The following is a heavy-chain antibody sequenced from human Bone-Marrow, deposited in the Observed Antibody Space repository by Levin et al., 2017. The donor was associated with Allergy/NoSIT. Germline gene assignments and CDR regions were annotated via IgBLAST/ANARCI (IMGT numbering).Heavy chain of an antibody. CDR1: GFTFNNFV. D-gene: IGHD6-19*01. CDR3: ARISVVGSGESWFDP. CDR2: ITSGGQS. V-gene: IGHV3-23*01. Sequence: GESLKISCTASGFTFNNFVMSWVRQAPGKGPEWVSGITSGGQSFYAASVKGRFIISRDNSRNILYLDMNSLSLDDTAVYYCARISVVGSGESWFDPWGQGTLVTVSS. J-gene: IGHJ5*02.